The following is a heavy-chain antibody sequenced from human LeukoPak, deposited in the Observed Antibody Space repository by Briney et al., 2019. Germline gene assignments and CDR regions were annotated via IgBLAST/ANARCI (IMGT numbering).Heavy chain of an antibody. D-gene: IGHD2-15*01. Sequence: NPSGTLSLTCTVSGGSISSGDYYWSWIRQPPGKGLEWIGYIYYSGSTYYNPSLKSRVTISVDTSKNQFSLKLSSVTAADTAVYYCARALAQGYCSGGSCSDDRYYFDYWGQGTLVTVSS. CDR2: IYYSGST. V-gene: IGHV4-30-4*01. J-gene: IGHJ4*02. CDR3: ARALAQGYCSGGSCSDDRYYFDY. CDR1: GGSISSGDYY.